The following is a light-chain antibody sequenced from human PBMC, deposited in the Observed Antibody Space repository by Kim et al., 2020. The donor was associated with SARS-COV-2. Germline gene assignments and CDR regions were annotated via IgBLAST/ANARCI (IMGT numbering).Light chain of an antibody. CDR2: GAS. CDR3: QQYHDWAET. CDR1: QSVNTK. Sequence: EIVMTQSPATLSVSPGGRATLTCRASQSVNTKLAWYQQKGGRPPRILIYGASTRATGVPARFSGSGSGTDFTLTISSLQSEDFAVYYCQQYHDWAETFGQGTKVDIK. V-gene: IGKV3D-15*01. J-gene: IGKJ1*01.